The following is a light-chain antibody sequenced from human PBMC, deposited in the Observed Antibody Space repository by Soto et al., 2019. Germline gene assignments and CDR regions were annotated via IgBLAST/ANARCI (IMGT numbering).Light chain of an antibody. Sequence: QSVLTQPASVSGSPGQSITISCTGTTSDVGRYNYVSWYQQHPGKAPKLIIYDVSNRPSGVSNRFSGSKSDNTASLTISGLQAEDEADYYCNSYTSSSTYVFRTGTKVTV. CDR1: TSDVGRYNY. J-gene: IGLJ1*01. V-gene: IGLV2-14*01. CDR2: DVS. CDR3: NSYTSSSTYV.